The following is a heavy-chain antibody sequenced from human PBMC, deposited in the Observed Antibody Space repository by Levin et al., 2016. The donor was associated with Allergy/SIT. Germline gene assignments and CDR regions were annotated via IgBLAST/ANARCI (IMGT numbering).Heavy chain of an antibody. V-gene: IGHV1-46*01. Sequence: ASVKVSCKASGYTFTDYAISWVRQAPGQGLEWMGIINPSGGSTSYAQKFQGRVTMTRDTSTSTVYMELSSLRSEDTAVYYCARVGSSSWYYFDYWGQGTLVTVSS. J-gene: IGHJ4*02. CDR2: INPSGGST. CDR3: ARVGSSSWYYFDY. CDR1: GYTFTDYA. D-gene: IGHD6-13*01.